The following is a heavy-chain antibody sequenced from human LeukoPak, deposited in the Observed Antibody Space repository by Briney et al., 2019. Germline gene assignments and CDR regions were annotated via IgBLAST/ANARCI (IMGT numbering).Heavy chain of an antibody. D-gene: IGHD2-8*01. CDR3: AREVLDIVEPGTNTIDY. V-gene: IGHV3-21*01. J-gene: IGHJ4*02. CDR2: INKGGSFI. CDR1: GFTFRDYT. Sequence: GGSLRLSCAATGFTFRDYTMNWVRQAPGKGLEWVSAINKGGSFIKYADSVKGRFIVSRDNAKNLLFLQMNSLRVEDTALYFCAREVLDIVEPGTNTIDYWGQGTRVTVSS.